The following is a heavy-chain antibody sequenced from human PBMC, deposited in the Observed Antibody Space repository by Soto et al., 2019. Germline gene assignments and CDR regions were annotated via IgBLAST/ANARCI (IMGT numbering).Heavy chain of an antibody. V-gene: IGHV3-30-3*01. Sequence: GGSLRLSCAASGFTFSSYAMHWVRQAPGKGLEWVAVISYGGISKHYADSVKGRFSISRDDSENTLYVQMNSLRAEDTAVYYCAKDGYLDTYYFDYWGQGTLVTVSS. CDR3: AKDGYLDTYYFDY. CDR2: ISYGGISK. CDR1: GFTFSSYA. D-gene: IGHD3-9*01. J-gene: IGHJ4*02.